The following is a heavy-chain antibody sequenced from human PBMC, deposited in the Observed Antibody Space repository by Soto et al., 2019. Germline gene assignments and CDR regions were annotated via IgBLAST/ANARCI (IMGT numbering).Heavy chain of an antibody. D-gene: IGHD4-17*01. V-gene: IGHV1-8*01. CDR3: AXGXGXDYGGSGYYYYMDV. Sequence: VXVSCKASGYTFTSYDINWVRQATGQGLEWMGWMNPNSGNTGYAQKFQGRVTMTRNTSISTAYMELSSLRSEDTAVYYCAXGXGXDYGGSGYYYYMDVWGKGTTVTV. CDR2: MNPNSGNT. J-gene: IGHJ6*03. CDR1: GYTFTSYD.